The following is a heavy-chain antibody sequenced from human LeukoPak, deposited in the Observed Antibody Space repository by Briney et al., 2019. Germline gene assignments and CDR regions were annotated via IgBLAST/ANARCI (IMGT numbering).Heavy chain of an antibody. J-gene: IGHJ4*02. CDR1: GGSISTYY. Sequence: SETLSLTCTVSGGSISTYYWSWIRQPPGKGLEWIAYIHYSGSTNYSPWLKSRVSISLDTSKNQFSLKLTSVTAADTAVYYCARNYYGSGSYFGYWGQGTLVTVSS. CDR2: IHYSGST. CDR3: ARNYYGSGSYFGY. V-gene: IGHV4-59*01. D-gene: IGHD3-10*01.